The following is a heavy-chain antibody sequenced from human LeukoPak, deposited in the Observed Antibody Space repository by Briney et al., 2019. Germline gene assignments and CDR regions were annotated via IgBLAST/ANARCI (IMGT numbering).Heavy chain of an antibody. Sequence: GGSLRLSCAASGFTFSSYGMHWVRQAPGKGLEWVAVISYDGSNKYYADSVKGRFTISRDNSKNTLYLQMNSLRAEDTAVYYCAREYSPWYFDSWGQGTLVTVSS. CDR1: GFTFSSYG. J-gene: IGHJ4*02. D-gene: IGHD5-12*01. V-gene: IGHV3-30*03. CDR3: AREYSPWYFDS. CDR2: ISYDGSNK.